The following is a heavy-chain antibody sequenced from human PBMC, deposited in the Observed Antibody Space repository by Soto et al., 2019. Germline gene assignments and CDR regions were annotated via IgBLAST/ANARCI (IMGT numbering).Heavy chain of an antibody. V-gene: IGHV4-59*01. CDR1: GGSISIYY. CDR2: IYYIGST. CDR3: ARGLRRKRLNWFDP. D-gene: IGHD6-25*01. J-gene: IGHJ5*02. Sequence: PSETVSLICTVSGGSISIYYWSLMRQPPGKGLEWIGYIYYIGSTNYNPSLKSRVTISVDTSKNQFSLKLSSVTAADTAVYYCARGLRRKRLNWFDPWAQGTLVTVSS.